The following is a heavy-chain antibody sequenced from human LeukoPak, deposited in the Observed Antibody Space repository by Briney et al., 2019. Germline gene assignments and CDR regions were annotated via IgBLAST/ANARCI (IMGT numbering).Heavy chain of an antibody. CDR1: GFTFSSYS. Sequence: GGSLRLSCAASGFTFSSYSMNWVRQAPGKGLEWVSYISGSSSTIYYADSVKGRFTISRDNAKNSLYLQMNSLRAEDTAVYYCARDLLIVGATGVWSGGAFDIWGQGTMVTVSS. CDR2: ISGSSSTI. V-gene: IGHV3-48*01. D-gene: IGHD1-26*01. CDR3: ARDLLIVGATGVWSGGAFDI. J-gene: IGHJ3*02.